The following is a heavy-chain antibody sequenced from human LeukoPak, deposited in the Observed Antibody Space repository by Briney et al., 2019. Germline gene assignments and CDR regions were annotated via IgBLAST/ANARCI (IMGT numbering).Heavy chain of an antibody. J-gene: IGHJ3*01. CDR1: GVTVSSIY. CDR2: IYGGSST. V-gene: IGHV3-66*01. D-gene: IGHD2-15*01. Sequence: GGSLRLSCAASGVTVSSIYMSWVRQAPGKGLEWASVIYGGSSTYNADSVKGRFTISRDNSKNTLFLQMNSLRAEDTAVYYCARASKVEAFDVWGQGTMVTVSS. CDR3: ARASKVEAFDV.